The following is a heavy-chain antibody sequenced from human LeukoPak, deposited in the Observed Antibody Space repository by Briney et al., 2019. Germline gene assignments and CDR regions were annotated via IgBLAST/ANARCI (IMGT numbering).Heavy chain of an antibody. D-gene: IGHD5-12*01. CDR3: AIDGNSIVATIAPPDY. Sequence: GGSLRLSCAASGFTFDDYAMHGVRQAPEKGLEWVSLISGDGGSTYYADSVKGRFTISRDNSKNSLYLQMNSLRTEDTALYYCAIDGNSIVATIAPPDYWGQGTLVTVSS. CDR2: ISGDGGST. V-gene: IGHV3-43*02. J-gene: IGHJ4*02. CDR1: GFTFDDYA.